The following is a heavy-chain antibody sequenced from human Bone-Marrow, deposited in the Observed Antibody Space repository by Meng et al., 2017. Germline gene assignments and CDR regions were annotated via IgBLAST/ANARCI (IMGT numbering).Heavy chain of an antibody. V-gene: IGHV3-30*01. CDR2: ISYDGSNK. Sequence: SLKISCAASGFTFSSYWMSWVRQAPGKGLEWVAVISYDGSNKYYADSVKGRFTISRDNSKNTLYLQMNSLRAEDTAVYYCARVMGITMVRGEIDYWGQGTLVTVSS. CDR1: GFTFSSYW. D-gene: IGHD3-10*01. J-gene: IGHJ4*02. CDR3: ARVMGITMVRGEIDY.